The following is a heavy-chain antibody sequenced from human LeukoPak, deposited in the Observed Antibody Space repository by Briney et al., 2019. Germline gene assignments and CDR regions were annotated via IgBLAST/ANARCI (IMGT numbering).Heavy chain of an antibody. J-gene: IGHJ4*02. CDR3: ARGLTAGYSYGLGY. CDR2: INAGNGNT. V-gene: IGHV1-3*03. Sequence: ASVKVSCKTSGYTFTSYAMHWVRQAPGQRLEWMGWINAGNGNTKYSQEFQGRVTITRDTSASTAYMELSSLRPEDMAVYYCARGLTAGYSYGLGYWGQGTLVTVSS. CDR1: GYTFTSYA. D-gene: IGHD5-18*01.